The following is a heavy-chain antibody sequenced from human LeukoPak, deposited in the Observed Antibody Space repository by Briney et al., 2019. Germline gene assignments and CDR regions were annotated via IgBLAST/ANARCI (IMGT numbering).Heavy chain of an antibody. CDR3: ARDTLEVATSLARGMDV. CDR1: GGSITSSKW. CDR2: ISHRGSS. V-gene: IGHV4-4*02. Sequence: SGTLSLTCAVSGGSITSSKWWSWVRQSPGKGLEWIGEISHRGSSNYNPSLNSRVTMSLDKSKNQLSLKVTSVTAADTAMYYCARDTLEVATSLARGMDVWGQGTTVTVSS. J-gene: IGHJ6*02. D-gene: IGHD5-12*01.